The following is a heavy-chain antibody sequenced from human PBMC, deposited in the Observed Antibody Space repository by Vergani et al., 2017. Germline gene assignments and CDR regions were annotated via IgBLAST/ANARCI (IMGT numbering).Heavy chain of an antibody. CDR2: ISYDGSNK. CDR1: GFTFSSYG. V-gene: IGHV3-30*18. CDR3: AKGLHRALDI. J-gene: IGHJ3*02. D-gene: IGHD1-14*01. Sequence: QVQLVESGGGVVQPGRSQRLSCAASGFTFSSYGMHWVRQAPGKGLEWVAVISYDGSNKYYADSVKGRFTISRDNSKNTLYLQMNSLRAEDTAVYYCAKGLHRALDIWGQGTMVTVSS.